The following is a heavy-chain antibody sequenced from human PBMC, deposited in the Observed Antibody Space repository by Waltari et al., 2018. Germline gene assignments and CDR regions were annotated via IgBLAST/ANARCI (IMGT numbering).Heavy chain of an antibody. CDR1: GFTFDDYA. CDR2: ISWDGGST. V-gene: IGHV3-43D*04. Sequence: EVQLVESGGVVVQPGGSLRLSCAASGFTFDDYAMHVVRQAPGKGLEWVSLISWDGGSTYYADSVKGRFTISRDNSKNSLYLQMNSLRAEDTALYYCAKEQQLGAFDIWGQGTMVTVSS. J-gene: IGHJ3*02. CDR3: AKEQQLGAFDI. D-gene: IGHD6-13*01.